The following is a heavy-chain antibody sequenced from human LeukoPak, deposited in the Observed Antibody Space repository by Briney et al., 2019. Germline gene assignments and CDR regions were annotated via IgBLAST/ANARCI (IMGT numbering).Heavy chain of an antibody. V-gene: IGHV3-21*01. CDR1: GYTFSRYS. D-gene: IGHD3-16*01. CDR2: ISSSSSYI. Sequence: GGSLRLSCAASGYTFSRYSMNWVRQAPGKGPEWVSSISSSSSYIYYADSVKGRFTISRDNAKNSLYLQMNRLRAEDTAVYYCARDVGGDYWGQGTQVTVSS. CDR3: ARDVGGDY. J-gene: IGHJ4*02.